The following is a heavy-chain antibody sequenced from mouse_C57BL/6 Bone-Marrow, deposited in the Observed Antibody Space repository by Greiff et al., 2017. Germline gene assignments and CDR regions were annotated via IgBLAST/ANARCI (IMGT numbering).Heavy chain of an antibody. CDR2: IYPGSGST. CDR3: ARSEGDGGYWYFDV. CDR1: GYTFTSYW. D-gene: IGHD3-3*01. J-gene: IGHJ1*03. V-gene: IGHV1-55*01. Sequence: QVQLQQPGAELVKPGASVKMSCKASGYTFTSYWITWVKQRPGQGLEWIGDIYPGSGSTNYNEKFKSKATLTVDTSSSTAYMQLSSLTSEDSAVYYCARSEGDGGYWYFDVWGTGTTVTVSS.